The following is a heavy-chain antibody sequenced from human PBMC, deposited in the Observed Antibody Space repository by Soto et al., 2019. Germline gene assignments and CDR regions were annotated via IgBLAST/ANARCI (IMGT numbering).Heavy chain of an antibody. Sequence: EVQLLESGGGLVRPGESLRLSCAASGFTFSDYAMSWVRQAPGKGLEWVSTITADGGATYYADSVKGRFTISRDNSKNTLYLQMNSLRAEDTAVYYCAKGDVYARLNLDDWGQGTLVTVSS. D-gene: IGHD2-2*01. J-gene: IGHJ4*02. CDR2: ITADGGAT. CDR1: GFTFSDYA. V-gene: IGHV3-23*01. CDR3: AKGDVYARLNLDD.